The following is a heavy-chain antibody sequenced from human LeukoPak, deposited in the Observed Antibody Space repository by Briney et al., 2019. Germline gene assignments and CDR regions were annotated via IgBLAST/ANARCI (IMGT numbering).Heavy chain of an antibody. V-gene: IGHV3-23*01. D-gene: IGHD5-18*01. Sequence: GGSLRLSCAASGFTFSSYGMTWVRQAPGKGLEGVSAISGSGANTYYADSVKGRFTISRDNSKNTLYLQMNSLRAEDTAVYYCARTQTEYSYGHPYCFDYWGQGTLVTVSS. CDR3: ARTQTEYSYGHPYCFDY. CDR1: GFTFSSYG. J-gene: IGHJ4*02. CDR2: ISGSGANT.